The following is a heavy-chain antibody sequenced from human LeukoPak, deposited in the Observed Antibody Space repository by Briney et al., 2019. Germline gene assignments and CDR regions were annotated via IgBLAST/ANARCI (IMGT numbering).Heavy chain of an antibody. J-gene: IGHJ4*02. CDR2: FDPEDGET. D-gene: IGHD6-13*01. V-gene: IGHV1-24*01. CDR1: GYTLTELS. CDR3: ATALGIAAAGTRVY. Sequence: ASVKVSCKVSGYTLTELSMHWVRQAPGKGLEWMGGFDPEDGETIYAQKFQGRVTMTEDTSTDTAYMELSSLRSEDTAVYYCATALGIAAAGTRVYWGQGTLVTVSS.